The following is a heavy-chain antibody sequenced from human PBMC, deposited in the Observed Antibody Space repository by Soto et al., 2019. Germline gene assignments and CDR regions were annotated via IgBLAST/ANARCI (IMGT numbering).Heavy chain of an antibody. CDR3: ARYSSSSSY. CDR1: CGAISSGGYY. V-gene: IGHV4-31*01. J-gene: IGHJ4*02. CDR2: IYYSGST. D-gene: IGHD6-6*01. Sequence: SXTCTVSCGAISSGGYYWTCIRQHPGKGLEWIGYIYYSGSTYYNPSLKSLVTISVDTSKNQFYLKLRSVTAADTAVYYCARYSSSSSYWGQGTLATVS.